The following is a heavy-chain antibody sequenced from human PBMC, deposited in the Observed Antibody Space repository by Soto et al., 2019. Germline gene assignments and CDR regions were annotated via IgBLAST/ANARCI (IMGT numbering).Heavy chain of an antibody. D-gene: IGHD5-18*01. CDR1: GGTFSSYA. CDR2: IIPIFGTA. CDR3: AREGGSRLRGYSYESPFF. Sequence: QVQLVQSGAEVKKPGSSVKVSCKASGGTFSSYAISWVRQAPGQGLEWMGGIIPIFGTANYAQKFQGRVTITADESTSTAYMELSSLRSEDTAVYYCAREGGSRLRGYSYESPFFWGQGTLVTVSS. V-gene: IGHV1-69*01. J-gene: IGHJ4*02.